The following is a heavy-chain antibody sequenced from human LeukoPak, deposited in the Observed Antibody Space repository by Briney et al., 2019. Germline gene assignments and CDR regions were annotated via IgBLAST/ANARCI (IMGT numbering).Heavy chain of an antibody. V-gene: IGHV3-48*01. J-gene: IGHJ4*02. CDR2: ISSSSDTI. D-gene: IGHD3-3*01. Sequence: GGSLRLSCAASGFTFGPYTMNWVRQAPGKGLEWVSYISSSSDTIYYADSVKGRFTISRDNSKNTLFLQMNRLRAEDTAMYYCARASDLWSGVDCWGQGTLVTVSS. CDR3: ARASDLWSGVDC. CDR1: GFTFGPYT.